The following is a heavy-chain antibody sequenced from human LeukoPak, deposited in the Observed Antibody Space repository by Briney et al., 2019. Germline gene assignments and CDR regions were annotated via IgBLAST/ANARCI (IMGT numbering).Heavy chain of an antibody. CDR2: IIPILGIA. D-gene: IGHD3-22*01. V-gene: IGHV1-69*04. J-gene: IGHJ4*02. CDR1: GGTFSSYA. CDR3: ARTGEGEDYYDGSVNY. Sequence: ASVKVSCKASGGTFSSYAISWVRQAPGQGLEWMGRIIPILGIANYAQKFQGRVTITADKSTSTAYMELSSLRSEDTAVYYCARTGEGEDYYDGSVNYWGQGTLVTVSS.